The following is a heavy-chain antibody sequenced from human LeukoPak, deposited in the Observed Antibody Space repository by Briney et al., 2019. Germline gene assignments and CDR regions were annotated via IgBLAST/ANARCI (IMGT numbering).Heavy chain of an antibody. CDR2: IHYSGRT. J-gene: IGHJ4*02. CDR3: GGGPGVRYFRATGCLYFES. D-gene: IGHD3-16*01. Sequence: PSETLSLTCTVSGGSINNNNYYWSWIRQHPGQDLEWIGYIHYSGRTFYNPSLKSRLTISVDTSNNQFSLKLTSVTAADTAVYFAGGGPGVRYFRATGCLYFESWGQGTQVTVSS. CDR1: GGSINNNNYY. V-gene: IGHV4-31*06.